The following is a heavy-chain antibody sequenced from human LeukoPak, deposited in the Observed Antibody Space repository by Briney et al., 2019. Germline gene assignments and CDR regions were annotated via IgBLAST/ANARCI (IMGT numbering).Heavy chain of an antibody. V-gene: IGHV4-34*12. J-gene: IGHJ4*02. CDR2: IVHTGST. Sequence: ASLRLSCAASGFTFSSYAMSWVRQPPGKGLEWIGEIVHTGSTNYNPSLKSRVTISVDTSKSQFSLKLSSVTAADTAVYYCARECPGAGRLGCWGQGTLVTVSS. CDR3: ARECPGAGRLGC. D-gene: IGHD6-13*01. CDR1: GFTFSSYA.